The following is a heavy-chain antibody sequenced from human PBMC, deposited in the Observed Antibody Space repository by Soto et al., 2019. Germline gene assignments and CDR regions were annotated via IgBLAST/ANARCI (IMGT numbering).Heavy chain of an antibody. CDR1: GYAFTGYY. Sequence: ASVKVSCKASGYAFTGYYMHWVRQAPGQGLEWMGWINPNSGGTNYAQKFQGRVTMTRDTSISTAYMELSRLRSDDTAVYYCAREHGSSWYYYFDYWGQGTLVTVSS. V-gene: IGHV1-2*02. CDR3: AREHGSSWYYYFDY. CDR2: INPNSGGT. D-gene: IGHD6-13*01. J-gene: IGHJ4*02.